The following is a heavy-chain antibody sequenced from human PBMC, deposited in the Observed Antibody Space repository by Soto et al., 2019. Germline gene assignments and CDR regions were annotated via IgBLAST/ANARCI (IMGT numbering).Heavy chain of an antibody. V-gene: IGHV4-39*01. Sequence: PSETLSLTCTVSGGSISSSSYYWGWIRQPPGKGLEWIGSIYYSGSTYYNPSLKSRVTISVDTSKNQFSLKLSSVTAADTAVYYCARYCISTSCAPMDYWGQGTLVTVSS. CDR1: GGSISSSSYY. CDR3: ARYCISTSCAPMDY. CDR2: IYYSGST. D-gene: IGHD2-2*01. J-gene: IGHJ4*02.